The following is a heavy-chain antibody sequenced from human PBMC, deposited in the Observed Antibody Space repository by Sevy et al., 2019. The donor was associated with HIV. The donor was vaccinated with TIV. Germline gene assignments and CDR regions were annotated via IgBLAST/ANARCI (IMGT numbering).Heavy chain of an antibody. D-gene: IGHD6-19*01. CDR1: GFTFSRYS. J-gene: IGHJ4*02. Sequence: GGSLRLSCVASGFTFSRYSMNWVRQAPGKGLEWVSNIGSTGPTIYYADSVNGRFTISRDNAKNSLYLQMNSLREEDTAVYYCARPGSGWFEFDSWGQGTLVTVSS. CDR2: IGSTGPTI. CDR3: ARPGSGWFEFDS. V-gene: IGHV3-48*02.